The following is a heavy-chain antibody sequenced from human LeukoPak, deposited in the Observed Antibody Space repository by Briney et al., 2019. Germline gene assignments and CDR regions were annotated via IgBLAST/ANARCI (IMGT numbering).Heavy chain of an antibody. Sequence: SETLSLTCAVYGGSFSGYYWSWIRQPPGKGLEWIGEINHSGSTNSNPSLKSRVTISVDTSKNQFSLKLSSVTAADTAVYYCARVRPRSYYGSGSYVDYWGQGTLVTVSS. CDR3: ARVRPRSYYGSGSYVDY. CDR1: GGSFSGYY. CDR2: INHSGST. J-gene: IGHJ4*02. D-gene: IGHD3-10*01. V-gene: IGHV4-34*01.